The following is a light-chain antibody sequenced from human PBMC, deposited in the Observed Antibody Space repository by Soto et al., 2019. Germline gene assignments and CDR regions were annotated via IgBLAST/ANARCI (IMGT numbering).Light chain of an antibody. CDR1: QSISSY. Sequence: DIQMTQSPSSLSASVVDRVTITFLASQSISSYLNWYQQKPGKAPKLLIYDASSLESGVPSRFSGSGSGTDFTLTISSLQPDDFASYYCQQSYSTPRKFGQGTKVDIK. CDR3: QQSYSTPRK. J-gene: IGKJ1*01. V-gene: IGKV1-39*01. CDR2: DAS.